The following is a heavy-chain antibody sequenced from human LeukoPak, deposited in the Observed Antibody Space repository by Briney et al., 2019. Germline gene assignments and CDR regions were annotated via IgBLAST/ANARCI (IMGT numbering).Heavy chain of an antibody. J-gene: IGHJ4*02. D-gene: IGHD2-2*01. Sequence: GGSLRLSCAASGFTFSSYIMNWVRQAPGKGLEWVSSITSSSSYIYHADSVKGRFTISRDNAKNSLDLQMNSLRAEDTSVYYCAREGYCSSTSCQFDYWGQGTLVTVSS. V-gene: IGHV3-21*01. CDR3: AREGYCSSTSCQFDY. CDR1: GFTFSSYI. CDR2: ITSSSSYI.